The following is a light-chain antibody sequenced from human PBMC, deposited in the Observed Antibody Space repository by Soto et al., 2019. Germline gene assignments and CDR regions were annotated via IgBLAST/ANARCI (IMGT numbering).Light chain of an antibody. CDR3: LQDHGFPLN. CDR1: QDIRKD. Sequence: AIQMTQSPSSLSASVGDRVTITCRATQDIRKDLGWYQQKPGKAPKLLIYAASSLQSEVPSRFSGSGSGTDFTLTISSLQPEDFATYFCLQDHGFPLNFGGGTKVEIK. V-gene: IGKV1-6*01. CDR2: AAS. J-gene: IGKJ4*01.